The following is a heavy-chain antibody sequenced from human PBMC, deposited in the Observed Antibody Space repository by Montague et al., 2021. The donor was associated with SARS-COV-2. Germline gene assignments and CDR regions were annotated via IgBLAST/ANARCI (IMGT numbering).Heavy chain of an antibody. J-gene: IGHJ6*02. D-gene: IGHD6-13*01. Sequence: SLRLSCAASGFTFSSYGMHWVRQAPGKGLEWVAIIWYDGSKNHYADSVKGRFTISRDNSKNTLYLQMNTLRAEDTAVYYCARDSSSGSDWYYYYGMDVWGQGTTVTVSS. CDR2: IWYDGSKN. CDR3: ARDSSSGSDWYYYYGMDV. CDR1: GFTFSSYG. V-gene: IGHV3-33*01.